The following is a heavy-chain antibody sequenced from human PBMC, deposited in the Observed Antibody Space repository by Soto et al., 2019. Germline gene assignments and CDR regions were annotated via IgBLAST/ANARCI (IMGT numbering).Heavy chain of an antibody. CDR3: DRDSGYYGMYV. CDR2: IWYEASNK. D-gene: IGHD3-10*01. V-gene: IGHV3-33*01. J-gene: IGHJ6*02. Sequence: GGSLRLSCAASGFTFSSYDMHWLRQAPGKVLEWVAVIWYEASNKYYADSVKGRFTISRDNSKNTLYRQMNSLRAEDTAAYYCDRDSGYYGMYVWGQGTTVTVSS. CDR1: GFTFSSYD.